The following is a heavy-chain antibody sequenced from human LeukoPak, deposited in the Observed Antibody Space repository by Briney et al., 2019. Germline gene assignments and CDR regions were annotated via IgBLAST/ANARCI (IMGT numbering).Heavy chain of an antibody. D-gene: IGHD3-22*01. V-gene: IGHV3-48*04. CDR1: GFTFSSYS. CDR3: ARVRRSGYTKDY. CDR2: ISSSSSTI. Sequence: QSGGSLRLSCAASGFTFSSYSIDWVRQAPGKGLEWLSYISSSSSTIYYADSVKGRFTVSRDNAKNLVYLQMNNLRAEDTAVYYCARVRRSGYTKDYWGQGTLVTVSS. J-gene: IGHJ4*02.